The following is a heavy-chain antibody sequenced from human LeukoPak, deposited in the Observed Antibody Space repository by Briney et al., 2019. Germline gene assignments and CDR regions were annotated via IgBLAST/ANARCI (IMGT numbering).Heavy chain of an antibody. D-gene: IGHD3-22*01. CDR2: INHSGST. J-gene: IGHJ4*02. CDR1: GGSFSGYY. V-gene: IGHV4-34*01. CDR3: ARRAASGYYYIYFDY. Sequence: PSETLSLTCAVYGGSFSGYYWSWIRQPPGKGLEWIGEINHSGSTNYNPSLKSRVTISVDTSKNQFSLKLSSVTAADTAVYYCARRAASGYYYIYFDYWGQGTLVTVSS.